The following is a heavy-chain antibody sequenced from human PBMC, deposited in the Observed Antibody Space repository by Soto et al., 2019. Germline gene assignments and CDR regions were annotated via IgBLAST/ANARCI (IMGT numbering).Heavy chain of an antibody. J-gene: IGHJ4*02. Sequence: QVQLVESGGGVVQPGRSLRLSCAASGFTFSSYGMHWVRQAPGKGLEWVAVISYDGSNKYYADSVKGRFTISRDNSKNTLYLQMNSLRAEDTAVYYCAKVCPESYWGQGTLVTVSS. CDR3: AKVCPESY. CDR2: ISYDGSNK. V-gene: IGHV3-30*18. CDR1: GFTFSSYG.